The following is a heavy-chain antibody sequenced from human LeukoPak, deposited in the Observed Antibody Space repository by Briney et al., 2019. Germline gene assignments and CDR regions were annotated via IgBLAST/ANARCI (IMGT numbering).Heavy chain of an antibody. V-gene: IGHV3-74*01. CDR3: ARGLYSSGWYYFDY. D-gene: IGHD6-19*01. J-gene: IGHJ4*02. CDR2: INSDGSST. Sequence: PGGSLRLSCAASGFTFSSYWMHWVRHAPGKGLVWVSRINSDGSSTSYADSVKGRFTISRDNAKNTLYLQMNSLRAEDTAVYYCARGLYSSGWYYFDYWGQGTLVTVSS. CDR1: GFTFSSYW.